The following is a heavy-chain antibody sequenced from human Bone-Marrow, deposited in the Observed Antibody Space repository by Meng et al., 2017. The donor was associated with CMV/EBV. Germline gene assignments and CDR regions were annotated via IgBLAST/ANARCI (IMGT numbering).Heavy chain of an antibody. CDR2: LYWNDEK. CDR1: VLSLSATGVG. D-gene: IGHD4-23*01. V-gene: IGHV2-5*01. Sequence: SGPTLVKPTQTVTLTCAFSVLSLSATGVGVAWIRQPPGKALEWLALLYWNDEKRYSPSLNSRHTISKDTTKSHVVLTTTNMDRVDTETYVCAHRRRETGGPVAAPDFWGQGILVTVSS. CDR3: AHRRRETGGPVAAPDF. J-gene: IGHJ4*02.